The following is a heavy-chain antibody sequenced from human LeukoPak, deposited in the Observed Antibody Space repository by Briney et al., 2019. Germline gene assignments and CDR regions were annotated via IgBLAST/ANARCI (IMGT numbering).Heavy chain of an antibody. CDR2: IVVGSGNK. V-gene: IGHV1-58*01. J-gene: IGHJ3*02. CDR1: GFTFTSSA. D-gene: IGHD4-17*01. Sequence: GTSVKVSCKASGFTFTSSALQWVRQARGQRLEWIGLIVVGSGNKNYAQKFQERVTITRDMSTSTAYMELSSLRSEDTAVYYCAADPNYGDYSRAFDIWGQGTMVTVSS. CDR3: AADPNYGDYSRAFDI.